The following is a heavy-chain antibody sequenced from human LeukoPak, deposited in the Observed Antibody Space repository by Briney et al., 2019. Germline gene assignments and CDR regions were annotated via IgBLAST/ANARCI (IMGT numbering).Heavy chain of an antibody. CDR1: GRSFRGYY. CDR3: ARGEDGDYYFQQ. D-gene: IGHD4-17*01. V-gene: IGHV4-34*01. Sequence: PSETLSLTCAVYGRSFRGYYWSSIRQPPGKGLEGIGEINHSGSSNYNPSLKSRVTISVDTSKTQFSLKLSSVTAADTAVYYCARGEDGDYYFQQWGQGTLVTVSS. J-gene: IGHJ1*01. CDR2: INHSGSS.